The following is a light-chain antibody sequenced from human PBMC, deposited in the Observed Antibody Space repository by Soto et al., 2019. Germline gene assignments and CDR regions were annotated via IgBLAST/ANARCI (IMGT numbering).Light chain of an antibody. V-gene: IGLV2-14*01. CDR1: SSDVGGYNY. CDR3: SSYTSSSTRLV. CDR2: DVS. Sequence: QSVLTQPASVSGSPGHSITISCTGTSSDVGGYNYVSWYQQHPGKAPKLMIYDVSNRPSGVSNRFSGSKSGNTASLTISGLQAEDVADYYCSSYTSSSTRLVFGTGTKVTVL. J-gene: IGLJ1*01.